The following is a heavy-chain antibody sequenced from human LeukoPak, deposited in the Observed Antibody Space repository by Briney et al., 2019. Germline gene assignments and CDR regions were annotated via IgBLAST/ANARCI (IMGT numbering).Heavy chain of an antibody. J-gene: IGHJ4*02. V-gene: IGHV1-24*01. CDR3: ATATLGPTVTQAWEFDY. Sequence: ASVKVSCKVSGYTLTDLSMHWVRQAPGKGLEWMGGFDPEDGETIYAQKFQGRVTMTEDTSTDTAYMELSSLRSEDTAVYYCATATLGPTVTQAWEFDYWGQGTLVTVSS. D-gene: IGHD4-17*01. CDR1: GYTLTDLS. CDR2: FDPEDGET.